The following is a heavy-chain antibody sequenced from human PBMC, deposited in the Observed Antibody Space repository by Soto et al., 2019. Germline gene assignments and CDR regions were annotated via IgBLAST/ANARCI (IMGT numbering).Heavy chain of an antibody. Sequence: EVQLVESGGGLVQPGGSLRLSCAASGFTFRNYWMGWVRQTTEKGLEWVANIKPDGSEEYYVDSVKGRFTISRDNAKNSLSLQMNSLRAEDTALYYCARENYFDYWGQGTLVTVSS. CDR2: IKPDGSEE. V-gene: IGHV3-7*04. J-gene: IGHJ4*02. CDR3: ARENYFDY. CDR1: GFTFRNYW.